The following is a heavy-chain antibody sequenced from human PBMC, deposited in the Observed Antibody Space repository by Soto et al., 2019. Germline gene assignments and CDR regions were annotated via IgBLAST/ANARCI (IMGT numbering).Heavy chain of an antibody. CDR2: IIPIFGTA. CDR1: GGTFSSYA. CDR3: ARGSSQVVVVPAARYYYGMDV. J-gene: IGHJ6*02. V-gene: IGHV1-69*06. Sequence: SVKVSCKASGGTFSSYAISWVRQAPGHGLEWMGGIIPIFGTANYAQKFQGRVTITADKSTSTAYMELSSLRSEDTAVYYCARGSSQVVVVPAARYYYGMDVWVQGTTVTVSS. D-gene: IGHD2-2*01.